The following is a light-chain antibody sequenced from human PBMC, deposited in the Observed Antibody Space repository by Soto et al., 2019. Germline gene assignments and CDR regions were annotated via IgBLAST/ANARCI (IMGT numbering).Light chain of an antibody. CDR3: QQLQSYPLT. Sequence: EIVLTQSPATLSLSPGERVTLSCRASQSVSSYLAWYQQKPGQAPKLLIYAASNMATGIPARFSGSGSGTDFTLTISSLQPEDFAAYYCQQLQSYPLTFGGGTKVDIK. J-gene: IGKJ4*01. CDR2: AAS. V-gene: IGKV3-11*01. CDR1: QSVSSY.